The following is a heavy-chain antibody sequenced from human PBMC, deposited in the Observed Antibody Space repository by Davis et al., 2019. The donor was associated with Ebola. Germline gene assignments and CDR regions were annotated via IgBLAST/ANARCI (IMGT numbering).Heavy chain of an antibody. Sequence: ASVKVSCKASGYTFTGYYMHWVRQAPGQGLEWMGWINPNSGGTNYAQKFQGWVTMTRDTSISTAYMELSRLRSDDTAVYYCARAGNGYSYGFVFYYYGMDVWGQGTTVTVSS. J-gene: IGHJ6*02. CDR3: ARAGNGYSYGFVFYYYGMDV. V-gene: IGHV1-2*04. CDR2: INPNSGGT. CDR1: GYTFTGYY. D-gene: IGHD5-18*01.